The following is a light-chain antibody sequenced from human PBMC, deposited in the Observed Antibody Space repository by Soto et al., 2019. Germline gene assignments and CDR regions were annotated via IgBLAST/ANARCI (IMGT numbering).Light chain of an antibody. V-gene: IGKV3-15*01. CDR2: CAS. Sequence: EIVMTQSPATLSVSPGERATLSCRASQSVSSNLAWYQQKPGQAPRLLIYCASTRATGIPARFSGSGSGTEFTLTISSLQSEDFGVYYCQQYNNWPPYTFGQGTKLQIK. CDR1: QSVSSN. CDR3: QQYNNWPPYT. J-gene: IGKJ2*01.